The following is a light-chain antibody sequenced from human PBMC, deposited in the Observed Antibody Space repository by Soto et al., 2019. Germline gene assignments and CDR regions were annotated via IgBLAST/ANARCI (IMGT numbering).Light chain of an antibody. CDR3: SSYAGSNNHVV. J-gene: IGLJ2*01. CDR1: SSDVGGYDY. CDR2: AVT. V-gene: IGLV2-8*01. Sequence: QSALTQPPSASGSPGQSVTISCTGTSSDVGGYDYASWYQQHPGKAPKLMIYAVTKRPSGVPDRFSGSKSGNTASLTVSGLQAEDEADYYCSSYAGSNNHVVFGGGTKLTVL.